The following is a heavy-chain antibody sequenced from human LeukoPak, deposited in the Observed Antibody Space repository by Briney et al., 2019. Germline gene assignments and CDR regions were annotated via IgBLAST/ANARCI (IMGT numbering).Heavy chain of an antibody. CDR3: ARATHNCDFWRGYYSDAFDI. CDR1: GFTFSSYA. CDR2: ISSNGGST. J-gene: IGHJ3*02. D-gene: IGHD3-3*01. Sequence: PGGSLRLSCAASGFTFSSYAMHWVRQAPGKGLEYVSAISSNGGSTYYANSVKGRFTISRDNSKNTLYLQMGSLRAEDMAVYYCARATHNCDFWRGYYSDAFDIWGQGTMVTVSS. V-gene: IGHV3-64*01.